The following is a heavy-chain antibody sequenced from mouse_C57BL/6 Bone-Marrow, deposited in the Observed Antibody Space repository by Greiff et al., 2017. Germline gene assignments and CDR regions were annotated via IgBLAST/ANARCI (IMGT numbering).Heavy chain of an antibody. D-gene: IGHD1-1*01. CDR3: AREGFYYYVPFAY. V-gene: IGHV5-17*01. J-gene: IGHJ3*01. Sequence: EVQRVESGGGLVKPGGSLKLSCAASGFTFSDYGMHWVRQAPEKGLEWVAYISSGSSTIYYADTVKGRFTISRDNAKNTLFLQMTSLRSEDTAMYYCAREGFYYYVPFAYWGQGTLVTVSA. CDR2: ISSGSSTI. CDR1: GFTFSDYG.